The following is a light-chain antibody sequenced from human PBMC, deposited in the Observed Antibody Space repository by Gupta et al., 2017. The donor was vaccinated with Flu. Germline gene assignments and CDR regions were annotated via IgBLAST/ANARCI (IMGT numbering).Light chain of an antibody. CDR1: QRISFY. Sequence: DIQITQSPSPLSTSVGDRVTITCRPSQRISFYLSWYQQKPGKPPKLLIYGASSLQSGVPSRFSGSGSGTHFTRTISSLQPEDFATYYCHQSYTTPWTFGQETKVEI. CDR3: HQSYTTPWT. V-gene: IGKV1-39*01. CDR2: GAS. J-gene: IGKJ1*01.